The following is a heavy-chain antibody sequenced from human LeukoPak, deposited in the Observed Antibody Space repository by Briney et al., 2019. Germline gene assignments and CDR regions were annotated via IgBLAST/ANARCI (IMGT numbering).Heavy chain of an antibody. Sequence: ESLRLSCAASGFTFSTYSMNWVRQAPGKGLEWVSSISSSSRYMYYAGSVKGRFTISRDNAKNSLYLQMNNLRAEDTAVYYCASSAGVTPFDYWGQGTLVTVSS. CDR3: ASSAGVTPFDY. J-gene: IGHJ4*02. D-gene: IGHD4-11*01. CDR2: ISSSSRYM. CDR1: GFTFSTYS. V-gene: IGHV3-21*01.